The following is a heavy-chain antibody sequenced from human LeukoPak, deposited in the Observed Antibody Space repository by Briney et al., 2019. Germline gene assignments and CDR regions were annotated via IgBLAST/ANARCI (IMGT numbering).Heavy chain of an antibody. CDR2: IIPILGIA. D-gene: IGHD6-19*01. V-gene: IGHV1-69*04. Sequence: GASVKVSCKASGGTFSSYAISGVRQAPGQGLEWMGRIIPILGIANYAQKFQGRVTITADKSTSTAYMELSSLRSEDTAVYYCARDASRSSGWYPVDYWGQGTLVTVSS. CDR1: GGTFSSYA. CDR3: ARDASRSSGWYPVDY. J-gene: IGHJ4*02.